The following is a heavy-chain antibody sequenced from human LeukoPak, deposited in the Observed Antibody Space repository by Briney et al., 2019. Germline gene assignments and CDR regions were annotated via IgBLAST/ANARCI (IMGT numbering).Heavy chain of an antibody. CDR1: GGTFSSYA. J-gene: IGHJ6*03. CDR2: IIPIFGTA. Sequence: SVKVSCKASGGTFSSYAVSWVRQAPGQGLEWMGGIIPIFGTANYAQKFQGRVTITADESTSTAYMELSSLRSEDTAVYYCARVGGIVGASKYYYYYYMDVWGKGTTVTVSS. D-gene: IGHD1-26*01. V-gene: IGHV1-69*13. CDR3: ARVGGIVGASKYYYYYYMDV.